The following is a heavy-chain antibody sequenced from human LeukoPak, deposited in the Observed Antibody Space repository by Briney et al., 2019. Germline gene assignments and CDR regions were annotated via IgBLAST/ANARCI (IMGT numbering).Heavy chain of an antibody. CDR2: IYHSGST. Sequence: PSETLSLTCAVSGGSISSSNWWSWVRQPPGKGLEWIGEIYHSGSTNYNPSLKSRVTISVDKSKNQFSLKLSSVTAADTAVYYCARGAYYYDKTTYFDYWGQGTLVTVSS. CDR3: ARGAYYYDKTTYFDY. J-gene: IGHJ4*02. V-gene: IGHV4-4*02. D-gene: IGHD3-22*01. CDR1: GGSISSSNW.